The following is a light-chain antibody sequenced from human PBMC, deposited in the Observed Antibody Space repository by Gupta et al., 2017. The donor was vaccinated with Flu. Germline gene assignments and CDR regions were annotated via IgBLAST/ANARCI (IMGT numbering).Light chain of an antibody. CDR3: KQRRQSPRT. J-gene: IGKJ1*01. CDR1: QSVTNY. V-gene: IGKV3-11*01. CDR2: DAS. Sequence: EIVFTQSPATLSLSPGERATLYCRASQSVTNYLAWYQQKPGRAPRLLIYDASRRADGIPARFSGSGSGTDFTLKISRVQSEDVVVYYCKQRRQSPRTFGQGTQVEIK.